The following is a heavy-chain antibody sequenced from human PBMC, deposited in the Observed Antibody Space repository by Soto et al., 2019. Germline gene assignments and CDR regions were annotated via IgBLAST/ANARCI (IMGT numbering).Heavy chain of an antibody. J-gene: IGHJ6*02. CDR1: GFTFSDHY. D-gene: IGHD3-3*01. CDR2: TRNKANSYTT. CDR3: ARERFLEWLLPPYYYGMDV. V-gene: IGHV3-72*01. Sequence: PGGSLRLSCAASGFTFSDHYMDWVRQAPGKGLEWVGRTRNKANSYTTEYAASVKGRFTISRDDSKNSLYLQMNSLKTEDTAVYYCARERFLEWLLPPYYYGMDVWGQGTTVTVSS.